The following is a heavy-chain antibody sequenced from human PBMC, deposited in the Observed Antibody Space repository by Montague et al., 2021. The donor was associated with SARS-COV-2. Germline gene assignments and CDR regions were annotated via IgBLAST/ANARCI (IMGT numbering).Heavy chain of an antibody. D-gene: IGHD3-9*01. V-gene: IGHV4-39*01. CDR3: ATYYDILTGYYIGALDI. CDR1: GGSISSSSYY. CDR2: IYYSGST. J-gene: IGHJ3*02. Sequence: SETLSLTCTVSGGSISSSSYYWGWIRQPPGKGLEWIGSIYYSGSTYYNPSLKSRVTISVDTSKNQFSLKLSSVTVADTAVYYCATYYDILTGYYIGALDIWGQGTMVTVSS.